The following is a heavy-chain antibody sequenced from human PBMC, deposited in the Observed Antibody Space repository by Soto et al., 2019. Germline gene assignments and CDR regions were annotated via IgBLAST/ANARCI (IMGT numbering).Heavy chain of an antibody. Sequence: PGGSLRLSCAASGFTFSDYYMSWIRQAPGKGLEWVSYISSSGSTIYYADSVKGRFTISRDNAKNSLYLQMNSLRAEDTAVYYCARLRWPHLGDAFDIWGQGTMVTVSS. D-gene: IGHD3-16*01. CDR3: ARLRWPHLGDAFDI. CDR2: ISSSGSTI. J-gene: IGHJ3*02. CDR1: GFTFSDYY. V-gene: IGHV3-11*01.